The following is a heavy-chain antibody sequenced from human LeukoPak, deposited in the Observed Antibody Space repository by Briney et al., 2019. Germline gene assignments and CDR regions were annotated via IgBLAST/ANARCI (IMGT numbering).Heavy chain of an antibody. D-gene: IGHD6-13*01. CDR3: ARRRGIAAAGTVRLDY. J-gene: IGHJ4*02. CDR2: IYYSGST. Sequence: SETLSLTCTVSGGSISSYYWSWIRQPPGKGLEWIGYIYYSGSTNYNPSLKSRVTISVETSKNQFSLKLNSVTAADTAVYYCARRRGIAAAGTVRLDYWGQGTLVTVSS. CDR1: GGSISSYY. V-gene: IGHV4-59*12.